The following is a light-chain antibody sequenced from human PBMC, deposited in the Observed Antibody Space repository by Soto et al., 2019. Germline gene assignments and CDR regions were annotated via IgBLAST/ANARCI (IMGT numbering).Light chain of an antibody. CDR3: QHNGSLPIT. CDR2: GAS. J-gene: IGKJ5*01. V-gene: IGKV3-15*01. CDR1: QSVSSN. Sequence: EIVMTQSPATLSVSPGERATLSCRASQSVSSNLAWYQQKPGQAPRLLIYGASTRATGIPARFSGSGSGTEFPLTISSLQSEDVAVYYCQHNGSLPITFGQGTRLEIK.